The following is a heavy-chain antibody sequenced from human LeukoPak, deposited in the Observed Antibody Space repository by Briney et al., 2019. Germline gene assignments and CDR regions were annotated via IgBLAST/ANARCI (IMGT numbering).Heavy chain of an antibody. CDR2: INPNSGGT. Sequence: GASXXVSCKASGYTFICYYMHWVRQAPGQGLEWMGWINPNSGGTNSGLKFQGSVTFPTDTSISPAYMELSRLRSDDTAVYSCARDVPNDFWSNYYFYYFDYWGQGTLVTVSS. CDR3: ARDVPNDFWSNYYFYYFDY. CDR1: GYTFICYY. V-gene: IGHV1-2*02. J-gene: IGHJ4*02. D-gene: IGHD3-3*01.